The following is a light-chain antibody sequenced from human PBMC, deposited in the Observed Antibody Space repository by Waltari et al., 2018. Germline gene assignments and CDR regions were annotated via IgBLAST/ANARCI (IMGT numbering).Light chain of an antibody. CDR1: QSVRTY. V-gene: IGKV3-20*01. CDR2: GAS. J-gene: IGKJ1*01. Sequence: ELVLTQSPGTLSLSPGERATLSCRASQSVRTYLAWYQQKPGQAPRLLIYGASTRATGIPDRFSCSGSGTDFSLTISRLEPEDAAVYYCQNHERLPATFGQGTKVEIK. CDR3: QNHERLPAT.